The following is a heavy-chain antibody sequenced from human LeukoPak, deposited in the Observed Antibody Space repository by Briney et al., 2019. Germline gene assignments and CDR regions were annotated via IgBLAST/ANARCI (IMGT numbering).Heavy chain of an antibody. Sequence: GGSLRLSCAASGFTFSTYAMAWVRQAPGKGLAWVSSISSCSSYVNYADSVRGRFTISRDNAKNSLYLQMNSLRAEDTAVYYCARSLTAAAGNLGYWGQGTLITVSS. J-gene: IGHJ4*02. D-gene: IGHD6-13*01. CDR2: ISSCSSYV. V-gene: IGHV3-21*01. CDR1: GFTFSTYA. CDR3: ARSLTAAAGNLGY.